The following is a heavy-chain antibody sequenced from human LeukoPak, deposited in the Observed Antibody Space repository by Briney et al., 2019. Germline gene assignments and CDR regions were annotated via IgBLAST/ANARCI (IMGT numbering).Heavy chain of an antibody. D-gene: IGHD6-19*01. V-gene: IGHV4-61*02. CDR3: ARAAGRIPYYFDY. J-gene: IGHJ4*02. CDR2: IYTSGST. Sequence: SETLSLTCTVSGGSISSGSYYWSWIRQPAGKGLEWIGRIYTSGSTNYNPSLKSRVTISVDTSKNQFSLKLSSVTAADTAVYYCARAAGRIPYYFDYWGQGTLVAVSS. CDR1: GGSISSGSYY.